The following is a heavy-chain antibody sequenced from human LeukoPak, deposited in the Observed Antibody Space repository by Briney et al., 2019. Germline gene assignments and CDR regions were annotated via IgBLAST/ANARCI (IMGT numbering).Heavy chain of an antibody. D-gene: IGHD3-16*01. CDR1: GGSMSAYY. CDR3: ARHSSGGVAPDFDF. Sequence: SETLSLTCTVSGGSMSAYYWSWIRQSPGKGLEWIGYIYYSGSSNSNPSLKSRVTLSVDASKNQFSLKLSSVTAADTAMYYCARHSSGGVAPDFDFWGQGTLVTVSS. CDR2: IYYSGSS. J-gene: IGHJ4*02. V-gene: IGHV4-59*08.